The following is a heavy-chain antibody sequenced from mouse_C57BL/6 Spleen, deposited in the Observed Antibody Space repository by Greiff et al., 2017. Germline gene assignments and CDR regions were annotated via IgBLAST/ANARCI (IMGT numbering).Heavy chain of an antibody. CDR3: ARGYGSSYRYFDV. CDR2: LYPGDGDT. Sequence: VQLQQSGAELVKPGASVKISCKASGYAFSSYWMNWVKQRPGKGLEWIGQLYPGDGDTNYNGKFKGKATLTADKSSSTAYMQLSSLTSEDSAVYFCARGYGSSYRYFDVWGTGTTVTVSS. CDR1: GYAFSSYW. J-gene: IGHJ1*03. D-gene: IGHD1-1*01. V-gene: IGHV1-80*01.